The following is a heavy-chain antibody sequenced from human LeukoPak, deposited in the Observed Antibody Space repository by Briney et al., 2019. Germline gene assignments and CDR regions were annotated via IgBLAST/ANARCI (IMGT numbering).Heavy chain of an antibody. Sequence: GGSLRLSCAASGFTFSSYGMHWVRQAPGKGLEWVAFIRYDGSNKYYADSVEGRFTISRDNSKNTLYLQMNSLRAEDTAVYYCVKDGVVPAASFDYWGQGTLVTVSS. CDR2: IRYDGSNK. D-gene: IGHD2-2*01. V-gene: IGHV3-30*02. CDR1: GFTFSSYG. J-gene: IGHJ4*02. CDR3: VKDGVVPAASFDY.